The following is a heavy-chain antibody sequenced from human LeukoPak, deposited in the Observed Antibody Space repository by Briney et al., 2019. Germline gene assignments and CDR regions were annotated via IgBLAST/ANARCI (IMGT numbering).Heavy chain of an antibody. Sequence: PGGSLRLSCAASGFTFSSYAMSWVRQAPGKGLEWVSAISGSGGSTYCADSVKGRFTISRDDSKNTLYLQMNSLRAEDTAVYYCAKDRRYYGSGSPDAFDIWGQGTMVTVSS. CDR1: GFTFSSYA. CDR3: AKDRRYYGSGSPDAFDI. CDR2: ISGSGGST. V-gene: IGHV3-23*01. D-gene: IGHD3-10*01. J-gene: IGHJ3*02.